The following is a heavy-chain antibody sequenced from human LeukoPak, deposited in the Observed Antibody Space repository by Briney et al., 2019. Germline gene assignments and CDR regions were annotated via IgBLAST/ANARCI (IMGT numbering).Heavy chain of an antibody. Sequence: HPGGSLRLSCAATGFTFSSYGMHWVRQAPGKGLEWVAVIWYDGSNKYYADSVKGRFTISRDNSKNTLYLQMNSLRAEDTAVYYCARDGDYYGSTAARTPFDYWGQGTLVTVSS. J-gene: IGHJ4*02. V-gene: IGHV3-33*01. CDR2: IWYDGSNK. D-gene: IGHD3-22*01. CDR1: GFTFSSYG. CDR3: ARDGDYYGSTAARTPFDY.